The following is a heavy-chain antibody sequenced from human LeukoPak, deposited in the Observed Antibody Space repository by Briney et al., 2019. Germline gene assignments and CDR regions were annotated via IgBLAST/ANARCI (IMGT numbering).Heavy chain of an antibody. D-gene: IGHD3-10*01. CDR1: GFAFNNAR. Sequence: GGSLRLSCAASGFAFNNARMSWVRQAPGKGLEWVGRIKTKTDGGTTDYAVPVKGRFTISRDDSKNTLYLHMNSLKTEDTAVYYCTTLGLLWFGEFQYYFDYWGQGTLVTVSS. CDR3: TTLGLLWFGEFQYYFDY. CDR2: IKTKTDGGTT. V-gene: IGHV3-15*01. J-gene: IGHJ4*02.